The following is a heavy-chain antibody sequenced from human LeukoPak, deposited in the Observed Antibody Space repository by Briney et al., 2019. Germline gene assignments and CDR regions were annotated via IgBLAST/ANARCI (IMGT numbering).Heavy chain of an antibody. Sequence: PGGSLRLSCAASGFPFSGYWMDGVRQAPGKGMEWVANINQDGSTQYYAASVKGRFTISRDNAKSSLYLQMNILRAEDTAVYYCSRSLDYLGQGALVTVSS. CDR3: SRSLDY. CDR2: INQDGSTQ. J-gene: IGHJ4*02. CDR1: GFPFSGYW. V-gene: IGHV3-7*01.